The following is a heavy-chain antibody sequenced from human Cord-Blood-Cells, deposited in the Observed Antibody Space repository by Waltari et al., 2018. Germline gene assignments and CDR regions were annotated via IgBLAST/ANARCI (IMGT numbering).Heavy chain of an antibody. V-gene: IGHV4-39*01. J-gene: IGHJ3*02. D-gene: IGHD2-21*02. Sequence: QLQLQESGPGLVKPSETLSLTCTVSGGSISRSSYYWGWIRQPPGKGLEWIGSIYYSESTYHNPSLKSRVTISVDTSKNQFSLKLSSVTAADTAVYYCARRLVVVTAIPNDAFDIWGQGTMVTVSS. CDR3: ARRLVVVTAIPNDAFDI. CDR2: IYYSEST. CDR1: GGSISRSSYY.